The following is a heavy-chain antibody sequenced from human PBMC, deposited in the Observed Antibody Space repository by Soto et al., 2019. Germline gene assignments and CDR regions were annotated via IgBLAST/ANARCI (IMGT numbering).Heavy chain of an antibody. D-gene: IGHD5-18*01. V-gene: IGHV4-39*01. CDR2: IYYSGST. Sequence: QLQLQESGPGLVKPSETLSLTCTVSGGSISSSSYYWGWIRQPPGKGLEWIGSIYYSGSTYYNPSLKSRVTISVDTSKNQFSLKLSSVTAADTAVYYCARHMDTAGGPKDYWGQGTLVTVSS. CDR1: GGSISSSSYY. J-gene: IGHJ4*02. CDR3: ARHMDTAGGPKDY.